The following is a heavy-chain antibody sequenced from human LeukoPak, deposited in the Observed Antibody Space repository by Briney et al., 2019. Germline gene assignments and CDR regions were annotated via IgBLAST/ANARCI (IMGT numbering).Heavy chain of an antibody. V-gene: IGHV3-7*01. Sequence: GGSLRLSGAASGFPFSSYWMAWVRQAPWKGLEWVASIKQDGGETFYVDSVKGRFTISRDNAKNSLYLQMNSLRAEDTAVYYCTREDHSNYNYWGQGTLVTVSS. D-gene: IGHD4-11*01. CDR1: GFPFSSYW. J-gene: IGHJ4*02. CDR3: TREDHSNYNY. CDR2: IKQDGGET.